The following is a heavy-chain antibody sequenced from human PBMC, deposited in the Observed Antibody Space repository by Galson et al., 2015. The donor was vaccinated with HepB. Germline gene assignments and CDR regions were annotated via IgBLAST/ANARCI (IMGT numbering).Heavy chain of an antibody. J-gene: IGHJ3*02. CDR2: IIPIFGTA. Sequence: SVKVSCKASGGTFSSYAISWVRQAPGQGLEWMGGIIPIFGTANYAQKFPGRVTITADEATSTAYMELSILISEDTAVYYCARDPPYCSGGSCSDAFDIWGQGTMVTVSS. CDR1: GGTFSSYA. D-gene: IGHD2-15*01. CDR3: ARDPPYCSGGSCSDAFDI. V-gene: IGHV1-69*13.